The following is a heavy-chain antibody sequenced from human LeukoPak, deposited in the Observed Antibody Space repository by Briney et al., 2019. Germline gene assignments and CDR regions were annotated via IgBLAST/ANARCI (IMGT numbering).Heavy chain of an antibody. V-gene: IGHV3-23*01. CDR2: ISGSGGST. D-gene: IGHD6-13*01. Sequence: PGGSLRLSCAASGFTFSSYAMSWVCQAPGKGLEWVSAISGSGGSTYYADSVKGRFTISRDNSKNTLYLQMNSLRAEDTAVYYCAKGRGLRIAAAGIGYWGQGTLVTVSS. J-gene: IGHJ4*02. CDR3: AKGRGLRIAAAGIGY. CDR1: GFTFSSYA.